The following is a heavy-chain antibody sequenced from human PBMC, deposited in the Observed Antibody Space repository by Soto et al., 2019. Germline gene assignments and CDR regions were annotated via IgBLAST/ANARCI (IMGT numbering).Heavy chain of an antibody. Sequence: SLRLSCTASGFTFSDYAMSWVRQPPGKGLEWVSVISAGGSTYYADSVKGRFTVSRANSKNTLYLQMDSLRAEDTAVYYCARDRGYDANDYYYTAMDVWGQGTTVTVYS. CDR3: ARDRGYDANDYYYTAMDV. CDR2: ISAGGST. CDR1: GFTFSDYA. V-gene: IGHV3-23*01. J-gene: IGHJ6*02. D-gene: IGHD3-10*01.